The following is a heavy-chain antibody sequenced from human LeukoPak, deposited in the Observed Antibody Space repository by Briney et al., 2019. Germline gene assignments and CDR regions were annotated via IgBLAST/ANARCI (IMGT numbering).Heavy chain of an antibody. D-gene: IGHD6-19*01. CDR3: AKGRAGRSGWYFDY. CDR1: GNTCINND. Sequence: GGPLRLTRQKTGNTCINNDMSWGRQAQGKGLKWVSGISGSGENTYYTDSVKGRFTISRDNSKNTLYLQMNSLRAEDTAVYYCAKGRAGRSGWYFDYWGQGTLVTVSS. V-gene: IGHV3-23*01. CDR2: ISGSGENT. J-gene: IGHJ4*02.